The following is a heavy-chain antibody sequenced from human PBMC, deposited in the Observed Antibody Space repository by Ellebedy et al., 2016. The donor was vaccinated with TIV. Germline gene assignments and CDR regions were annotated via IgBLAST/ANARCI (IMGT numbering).Heavy chain of an antibody. D-gene: IGHD4-17*01. V-gene: IGHV3-7*01. CDR3: ARRGSYGDYAVQVNNWFDS. J-gene: IGHJ5*01. Sequence: GESLKISCAASGFTFSSYWMSWVRQAPGKGLEWVANIYQDGSEKYYVDSVKGRFTISRDNAKNSLYLQMNSLRVEDTAVYYCARRGSYGDYAVQVNNWFDSWGQGTLVTV. CDR2: IYQDGSEK. CDR1: GFTFSSYW.